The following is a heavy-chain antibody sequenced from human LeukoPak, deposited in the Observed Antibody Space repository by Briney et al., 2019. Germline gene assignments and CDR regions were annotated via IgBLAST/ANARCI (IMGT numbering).Heavy chain of an antibody. V-gene: IGHV3-33*01. CDR1: GFTFSSYG. CDR2: IWYDGSNK. Sequence: GRSLRLSCAASGFTFSSYGMHWVRQAPGKGLEWVAVIWYDGSNKYYADSVKGRFTISRDNSKNTLYLQMNSLRAEDTAVYYCARDGQYSGSYSWYYYYYMDVWGEGTTVTVSS. D-gene: IGHD1-26*01. CDR3: ARDGQYSGSYSWYYYYYMDV. J-gene: IGHJ6*03.